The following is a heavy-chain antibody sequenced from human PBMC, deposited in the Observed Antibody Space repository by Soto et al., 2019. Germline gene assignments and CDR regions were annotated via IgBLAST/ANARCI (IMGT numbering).Heavy chain of an antibody. CDR2: ITGASAFT. CDR1: GFIFSDFQ. Sequence: VQLVQSGGGPVKPGGSLRLSCAVSGFIFSDFQINCVRQAPGRGLEWLSSITGASAFTHYADSIEGRFTISRDNPNNLLFLQMDNLRPEDTAVYYCARANLAVQGAFDLWGQGTLVTVSS. V-gene: IGHV3-21*01. J-gene: IGHJ4*02. D-gene: IGHD3-10*02. CDR3: ARANLAVQGAFDL.